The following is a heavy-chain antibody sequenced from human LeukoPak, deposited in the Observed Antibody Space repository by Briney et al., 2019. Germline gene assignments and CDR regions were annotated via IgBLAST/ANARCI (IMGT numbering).Heavy chain of an antibody. J-gene: IGHJ3*02. V-gene: IGHV3-33*01. CDR3: ARDRSFFCSSTSCHDAFDI. D-gene: IGHD2-2*01. CDR2: IWYDGSNK. CDR1: GFTFSSYG. Sequence: PGRSLRLSCAASGFTFSSYGMHWVRQAPGKGLEWVAVIWYDGSNKYYADSVKGRFTISRDNSKNSLYLQMNSLRAEDTAVYYCARDRSFFCSSTSCHDAFDIWGQGTMVTVSS.